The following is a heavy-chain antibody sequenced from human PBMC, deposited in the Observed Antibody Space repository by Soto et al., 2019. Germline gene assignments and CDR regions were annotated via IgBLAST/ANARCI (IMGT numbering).Heavy chain of an antibody. V-gene: IGHV3-73*01. CDR3: TRHTQSPGSGYSYGYGYYYYGMDV. D-gene: IGHD5-18*01. CDR1: GFTFSGSA. Sequence: GGSLRLSCAASGFTFSGSAMHWVRQASGKGLEWVGRIRSKANSYATAYAASVKGRFTISRDDSKNTAYLQMNSLKTEDTAVYYCTRHTQSPGSGYSYGYGYYYYGMDVWGQGTTVTVSS. J-gene: IGHJ6*02. CDR2: IRSKANSYAT.